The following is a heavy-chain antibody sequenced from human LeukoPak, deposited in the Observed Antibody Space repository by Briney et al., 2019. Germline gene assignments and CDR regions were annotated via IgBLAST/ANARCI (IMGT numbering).Heavy chain of an antibody. V-gene: IGHV3-11*01. CDR3: EEIAVAG. CDR2: ISSRSINI. Sequence: TGGSLRLFCVLSGLNFSDYYMRWTRLTPGKGLEWVSYISSRSINIYYVDPVEGRFTIYRDDAKNTLYLKINSLRAEGTAVYYCEEIAVAGWGPGTLVTVSS. CDR1: GLNFSDYY. J-gene: IGHJ4*02. D-gene: IGHD6-19*01.